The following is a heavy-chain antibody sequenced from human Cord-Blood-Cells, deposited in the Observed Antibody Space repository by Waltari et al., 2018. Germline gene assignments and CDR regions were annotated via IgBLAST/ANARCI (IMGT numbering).Heavy chain of an antibody. CDR2: IYSGGST. CDR1: GFTVSSNY. D-gene: IGHD4-17*01. Sequence: EVQLVESGGGLIQPGGSLRLSCAASGFTVSSNYMSWVRQAPGKGLEWVSVIYSGGSTYYADSVNGRFNISRDNSKNTLYLQMNSLRAEDTAVYYCARVPPDYGGNSYYFDYWGQGTLVTVSS. CDR3: ARVPPDYGGNSYYFDY. V-gene: IGHV3-53*01. J-gene: IGHJ4*02.